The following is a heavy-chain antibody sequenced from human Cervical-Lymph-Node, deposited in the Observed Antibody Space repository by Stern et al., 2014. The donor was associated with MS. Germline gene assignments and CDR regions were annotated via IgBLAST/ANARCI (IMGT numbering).Heavy chain of an antibody. CDR2: IYHSGST. J-gene: IGHJ5*02. CDR3: ARVFGDYVFWFDP. Sequence: QVQLQESGPGLVKPSGTLSLTCAVSGGSISSSNWWSWVRQPPGKGLGGLVEIYHSGSTNYNPSLKSRVTISVEKSKNQFSLKLSSVTAADTAVYYCARVFGDYVFWFDPWGQGTLVTVSS. D-gene: IGHD4-17*01. CDR1: GGSISSSNW. V-gene: IGHV4-4*02.